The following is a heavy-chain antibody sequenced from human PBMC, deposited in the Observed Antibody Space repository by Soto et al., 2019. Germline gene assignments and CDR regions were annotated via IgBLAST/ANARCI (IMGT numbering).Heavy chain of an antibody. J-gene: IGHJ4*02. D-gene: IGHD3-22*01. CDR2: ISYDETNK. V-gene: IGHV3-30*18. CDR3: AKDDFNYDDSGIPGVY. CDR1: GFTFSSYG. Sequence: QPGGALRLYCVVSGFTFSSYGMHWVRQAPGKGLEWVAVISYDETNKYYADSVTGRFTISRDNSKNTLYLQMSSLRAEDTAVYYCAKDDFNYDDSGIPGVYWGQGTLVTVSS.